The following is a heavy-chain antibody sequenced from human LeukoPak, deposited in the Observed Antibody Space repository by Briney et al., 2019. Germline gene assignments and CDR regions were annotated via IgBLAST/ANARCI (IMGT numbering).Heavy chain of an antibody. CDR2: ISTTGRT. Sequence: PSETLSLTCTVSGDSISSSSSYWSWIRQPAGKGLEWIGRISTTGRTNYNPSLKSRVTMSVDTSKNQFSLKLTSVTPADTAVYYCARTAKYYYGSETYYFFDYWGQGTLVTVSS. J-gene: IGHJ4*02. V-gene: IGHV4-61*02. CDR1: GDSISSSSSY. CDR3: ARTAKYYYGSETYYFFDY. D-gene: IGHD3-10*01.